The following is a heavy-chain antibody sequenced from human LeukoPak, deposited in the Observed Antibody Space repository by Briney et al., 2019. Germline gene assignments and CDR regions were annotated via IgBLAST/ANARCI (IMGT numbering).Heavy chain of an antibody. V-gene: IGHV3-66*03. Sequence: GGSLRLSCAASGFSVRNYYMNWLRQAPVKGLEWVSLIRGSGETVYADSVKGRFTISRDDSKNTVYLQMNSLRLDGTAVYFCARDRAATQGWVEFDPWGQGTLVTVSS. CDR3: ARDRAATQGWVEFDP. J-gene: IGHJ5*02. D-gene: IGHD1-26*01. CDR1: GFSVRNYY. CDR2: IRGSGET.